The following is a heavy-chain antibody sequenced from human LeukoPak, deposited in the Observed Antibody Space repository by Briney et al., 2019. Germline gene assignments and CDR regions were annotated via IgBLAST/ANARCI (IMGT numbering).Heavy chain of an antibody. Sequence: GGSLRLSCAASGFTFSSYAMSWVRQAPGKGLEWVLAISGSGGSTYYAHSVKGRFTISGDNSKNQLSMQMNCLSAADTAVYYCAKRIPSAIAVGYWSQGTLVSVSS. CDR3: AKRIPSAIAVGY. D-gene: IGHD5-18*01. CDR2: ISGSGGST. CDR1: GFTFSSYA. J-gene: IGHJ4*02. V-gene: IGHV3-23*01.